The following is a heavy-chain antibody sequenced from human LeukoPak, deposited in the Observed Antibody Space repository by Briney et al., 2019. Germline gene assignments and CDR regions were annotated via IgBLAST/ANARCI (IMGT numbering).Heavy chain of an antibody. CDR1: DSSISSYY. CDR3: AREVVAAAGTVDY. J-gene: IGHJ4*02. Sequence: PSETLSLTCSVSDSSISSYYWSWIRQPPGKGLEWIGYIHYSGSTNYNPSLKSRVTISVDTSKNQFSLILSSVTTADTAVYYCAREVVAAAGTVDYWGQGTLVTVSS. V-gene: IGHV4-59*01. CDR2: IHYSGST. D-gene: IGHD6-13*01.